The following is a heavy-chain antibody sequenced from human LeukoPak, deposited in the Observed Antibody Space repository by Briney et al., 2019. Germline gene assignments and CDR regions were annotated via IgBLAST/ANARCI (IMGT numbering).Heavy chain of an antibody. J-gene: IGHJ3*02. CDR3: ARHSTFAFDI. Sequence: GESLKISCNGSGYNSTSYWIAWVRQMPGKGLEWMGIIYPGDSDTRYSPSFQGQVTISADKSTSTAYLQWSSLKASDTAMYYCARHSTFAFDIWGQGTMVTVSS. V-gene: IGHV5-51*01. CDR1: GYNSTSYW. CDR2: IYPGDSDT. D-gene: IGHD3-16*01.